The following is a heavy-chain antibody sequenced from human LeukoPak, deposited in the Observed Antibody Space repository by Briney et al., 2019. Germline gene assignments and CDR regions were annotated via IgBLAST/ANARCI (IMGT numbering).Heavy chain of an antibody. Sequence: ASVKVSCKASGYTFTGYYMHWVRQAPGQGLEWMEWINPNSGGTNYAQKFQGRVTMTRDTSISTAYMELSRLRSDDTAVYYCARSITMVRGVFDYWGQGTLVTVSS. V-gene: IGHV1-2*02. CDR1: GYTFTGYY. CDR3: ARSITMVRGVFDY. D-gene: IGHD3-10*01. CDR2: INPNSGGT. J-gene: IGHJ4*02.